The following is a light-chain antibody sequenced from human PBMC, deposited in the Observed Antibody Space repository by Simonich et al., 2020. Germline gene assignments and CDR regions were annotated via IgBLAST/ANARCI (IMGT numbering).Light chain of an antibody. Sequence: EIVMTQSPATLSVSPGERATPSCRASQSVSSNLAWYQQKPGQAPRLLIYGASTSATGIPARFSGSGSGTEFTLTISSMQSEDFAVYYCQQYNNWWTFGQGTKVEIK. CDR2: GAS. V-gene: IGKV3-15*01. CDR1: QSVSSN. J-gene: IGKJ1*01. CDR3: QQYNNWWT.